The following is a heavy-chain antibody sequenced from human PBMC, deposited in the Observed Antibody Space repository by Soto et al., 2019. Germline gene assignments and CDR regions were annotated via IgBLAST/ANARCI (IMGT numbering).Heavy chain of an antibody. CDR3: APRLTKDCAVGY. J-gene: IGHJ4*02. D-gene: IGHD2-21*02. CDR1: GYTFTSYG. Sequence: ASVKFSCTSSGYTFTSYGISWVRQAPGQGLEWMGWISAYNGNTNYAQKLQGRVTMTTDTSTSTAYMELRSLRSDDTAVYYCAPRLTKDCAVGYWGQGTLFTVSA. V-gene: IGHV1-18*01. CDR2: ISAYNGNT.